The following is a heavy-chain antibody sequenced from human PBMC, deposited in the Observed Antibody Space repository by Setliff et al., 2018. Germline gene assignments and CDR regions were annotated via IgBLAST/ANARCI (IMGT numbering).Heavy chain of an antibody. CDR2: IFYSGYT. Sequence: PSETLSLTCAVYGDSFSDYYWSWIRQPPGKGLEWIGFIFYSGYTHYNPSLKSRVTMSVDVSRDQFSLELSSVTAADTAVYFCARGSGRGYSYGLFDYWGQGSLVTVSS. CDR1: GDSFSDYY. V-gene: IGHV4-59*01. J-gene: IGHJ4*02. D-gene: IGHD5-18*01. CDR3: ARGSGRGYSYGLFDY.